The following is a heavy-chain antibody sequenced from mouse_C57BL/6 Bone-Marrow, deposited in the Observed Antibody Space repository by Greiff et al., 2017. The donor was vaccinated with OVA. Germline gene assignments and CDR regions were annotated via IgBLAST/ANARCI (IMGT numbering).Heavy chain of an antibody. D-gene: IGHD1-1*01. V-gene: IGHV1-72*01. J-gene: IGHJ4*01. CDR1: GYTFTSYW. CDR2: IDPNSGGT. CDR3: ARAITTRMDY. Sequence: VQLQQPGAELVKPGASVTLSCTASGYTFTSYWMHWVKQRPGRGLEWIGRIDPNSGGTKYNEKFKSKATLTVDKPSSTAYMQLSSLTSEDSAVYYCARAITTRMDYWGQGTSVTVSS.